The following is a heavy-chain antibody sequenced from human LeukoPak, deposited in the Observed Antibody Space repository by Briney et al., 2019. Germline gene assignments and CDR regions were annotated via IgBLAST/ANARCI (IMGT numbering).Heavy chain of an antibody. CDR2: LYWDGDG. CDR3: AHSLGRRKDYYYMDV. V-gene: IGHV2-5*02. Sequence: SGPTLLKPTPTLTLTFAFSGFAFATSGGGGGWIRQPPVKALEGLSLLYWDGDGRYNLSLKNRRTITQDSSDRQAVLRMINMDPVDTATYFCAHSLGRRKDYYYMDVWGKGTTVTVSS. CDR1: GFAFATSGGG. J-gene: IGHJ6*03.